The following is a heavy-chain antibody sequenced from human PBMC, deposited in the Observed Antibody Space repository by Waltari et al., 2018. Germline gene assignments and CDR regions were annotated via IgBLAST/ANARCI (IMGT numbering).Heavy chain of an antibody. CDR1: GGSISSHY. CDR2: IYYSGST. J-gene: IGHJ6*02. V-gene: IGHV4-59*11. Sequence: QVQLQESGPGLVKPSATLSLTCTVSGGSISSHYWSWIRQPPGKGLEWIGYIYYSGSTNYNPSLKSRVTISVDTSKNQFSLKLSSVTAADTAVYYCARDLSGSPYYYGMDVWGQGTTVTVSS. D-gene: IGHD3-16*02. CDR3: ARDLSGSPYYYGMDV.